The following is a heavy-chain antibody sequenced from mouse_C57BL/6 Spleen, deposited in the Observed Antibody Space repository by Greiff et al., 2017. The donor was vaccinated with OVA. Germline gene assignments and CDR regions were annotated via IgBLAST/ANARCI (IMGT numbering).Heavy chain of an antibody. CDR2: IDPSDSYT. Sequence: QVQLQQPGAELVMPGASVKLSCKASGYTFTSYWMHWVKQRPGQGLEWIGEIDPSDSYTNYNQKFKGKSTLTVDKSSSTAYMQLSSLTSEDSAVYYCARGLDGYYSYWGQGTLVTVSA. J-gene: IGHJ3*01. CDR1: GYTFTSYW. CDR3: ARGLDGYYSY. V-gene: IGHV1-69*01. D-gene: IGHD2-3*01.